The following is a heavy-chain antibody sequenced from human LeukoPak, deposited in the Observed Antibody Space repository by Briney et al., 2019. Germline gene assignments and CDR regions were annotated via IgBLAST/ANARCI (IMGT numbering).Heavy chain of an antibody. CDR1: GYTFTSYG. V-gene: IGHV1-69*05. CDR2: IIPIFGTA. D-gene: IGHD3-22*01. Sequence: ASVKVSCKASGYTFTSYGISWVRQAPGQGLEWMGRIIPIFGTANYAQKFQGRVTITTDESTSTAYMELSSLRSEDTAVYYCARAYYYGSSGYYGAFDIWGQGTMVTVS. CDR3: ARAYYYGSSGYYGAFDI. J-gene: IGHJ3*02.